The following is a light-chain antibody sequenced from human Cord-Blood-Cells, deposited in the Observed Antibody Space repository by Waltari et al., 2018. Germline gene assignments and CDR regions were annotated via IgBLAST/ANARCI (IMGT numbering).Light chain of an antibody. Sequence: QSALPQPASVSASPGPSITTSCTGTSSDVGSYHILSWYQPHPGKAPKLMIYEVSKRPSGVSNRFSGSKSGNTASLTISGLQAEDEADYYCCSYAGSSMVFGGGTKLTVL. CDR1: SSDVGSYHI. CDR2: EVS. V-gene: IGLV2-23*02. CDR3: CSYAGSSMV. J-gene: IGLJ3*02.